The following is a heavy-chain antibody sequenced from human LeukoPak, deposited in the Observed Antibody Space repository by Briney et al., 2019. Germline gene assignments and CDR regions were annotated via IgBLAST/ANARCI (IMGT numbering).Heavy chain of an antibody. CDR1: GFTFSSYA. J-gene: IGHJ6*02. CDR3: AKGIAARPYYYYGMDV. CDR2: ISGSGGST. Sequence: PGGSLRLSCAVSGFTFSSYAMSWVRQAPGKGLEWVSAISGSGGSTYYADSVKGRFTISRDNSKNTLYLQMNSLRAEDTAVYYCAKGIAARPYYYYGMDVWGQGTTVTVSS. V-gene: IGHV3-23*01. D-gene: IGHD6-6*01.